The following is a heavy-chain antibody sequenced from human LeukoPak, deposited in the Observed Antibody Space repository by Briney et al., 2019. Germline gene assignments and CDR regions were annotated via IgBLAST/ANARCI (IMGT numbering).Heavy chain of an antibody. CDR3: AKSEGYCSGGSCYSKSPFDY. J-gene: IGHJ4*02. CDR1: GFTFDDYT. Sequence: PGGSLRLSCAASGFTFDDYTMHWVRQAPGKGLEWVSGISWNSGSIGYADSVKGRFTISRDNAKNSLYLQMNSLRAEDTALYYCAKSEGYCSGGSCYSKSPFDYWGQGTLVTVSS. D-gene: IGHD2-15*01. V-gene: IGHV3-9*01. CDR2: ISWNSGSI.